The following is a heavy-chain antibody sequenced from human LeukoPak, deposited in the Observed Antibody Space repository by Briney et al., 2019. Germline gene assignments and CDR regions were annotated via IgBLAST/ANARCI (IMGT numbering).Heavy chain of an antibody. CDR2: ISGRGRST. Sequence: GGSLRLSCAASGFTFNNYGMSWVRQAPGKGLEWVSGISGRGRSTYYADSVKGRFTILRDNSKNTLHLQMNTLRGEDTALYYCAKGWGAVAGTFYFDSWGQGILVVVSS. J-gene: IGHJ4*02. CDR3: AKGWGAVAGTFYFDS. V-gene: IGHV3-23*01. D-gene: IGHD6-19*01. CDR1: GFTFNNYG.